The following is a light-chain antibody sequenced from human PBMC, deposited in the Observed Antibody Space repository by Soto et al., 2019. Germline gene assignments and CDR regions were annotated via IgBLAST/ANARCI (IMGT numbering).Light chain of an antibody. CDR2: DAS. Sequence: DIQMTQSPSTLSASVGDRVTITCRASQSISSWLAWYQQKPGKAPKLLIYDASSLESGVPSRFSGSGSGTEFNLTISSLQPDDFATYYCQQYNSYPWTFRQGTKVEIK. J-gene: IGKJ1*01. CDR3: QQYNSYPWT. CDR1: QSISSW. V-gene: IGKV1-5*01.